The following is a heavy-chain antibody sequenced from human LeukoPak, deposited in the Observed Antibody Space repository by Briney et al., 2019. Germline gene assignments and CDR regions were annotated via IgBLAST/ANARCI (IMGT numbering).Heavy chain of an antibody. V-gene: IGHV1-2*02. CDR2: ISPNSGDT. CDR3: ARIISFGGSDGFDL. J-gene: IGHJ3*01. CDR1: AYTLTPYY. Sequence: ASVKVSCMASAYTLTPYYIHAMGQAPGQGLEWMGWISPNSGDTDYAQKFQGRVTMTRDTTISTVYMALSSLRSDDTAMYSGARIISFGGSDGFDLWGQGTMVTVSS. D-gene: IGHD1-26*01.